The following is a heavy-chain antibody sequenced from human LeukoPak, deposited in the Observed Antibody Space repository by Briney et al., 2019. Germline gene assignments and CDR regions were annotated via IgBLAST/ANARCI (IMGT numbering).Heavy chain of an antibody. V-gene: IGHV3-7*03. CDR3: ATSTAAAGTD. Sequence: GGSLRLSCAASGFTFSNLWMSWVRQAPGKGLKWVANIKQDGSEKYYVDSVKGRFTISRDNAQNSLYLQMNSLRAEDAAIYYCATSTAAAGTDWGQGTLVTVSS. D-gene: IGHD6-13*01. J-gene: IGHJ4*02. CDR2: IKQDGSEK. CDR1: GFTFSNLW.